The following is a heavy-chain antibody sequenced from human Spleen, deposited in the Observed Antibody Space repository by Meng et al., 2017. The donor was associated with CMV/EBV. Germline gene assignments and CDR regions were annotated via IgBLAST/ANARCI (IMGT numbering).Heavy chain of an antibody. Sequence: SETLSLTCTVSDDSFSTYYWTWIRQPPGKGLEWIGNIYYSGFTTYNPSLKSRVTISVDTSKNQFSLKLSSVTAADTAVYYCARDLWSSRSYPDTSDYWGQGTLVTVSS. CDR3: ARDLWSSRSYPDTSDY. J-gene: IGHJ4*02. CDR2: IYYSGFT. CDR1: DDSFSTYY. V-gene: IGHV4-59*12. D-gene: IGHD1-26*01.